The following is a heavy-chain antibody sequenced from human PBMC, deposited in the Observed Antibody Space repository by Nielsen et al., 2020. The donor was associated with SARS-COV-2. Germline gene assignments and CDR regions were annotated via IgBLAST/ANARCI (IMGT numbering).Heavy chain of an antibody. D-gene: IGHD1-1*01. V-gene: IGHV1-18*01. Sequence: ASVKVSCKASGYTFTSYGISWVRQAPGQGLEWMGWISAYNGNTKYSQKFQGRVTITRDTSASTAYMELSSLRSEDTAVYYCATTGTRDYYYYYYMDVWGKGTTVTVSS. CDR1: GYTFTSYG. CDR3: ATTGTRDYYYYYYMDV. J-gene: IGHJ6*03. CDR2: ISAYNGNT.